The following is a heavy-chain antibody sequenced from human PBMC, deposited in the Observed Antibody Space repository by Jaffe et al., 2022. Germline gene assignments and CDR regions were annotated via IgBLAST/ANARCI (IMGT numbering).Heavy chain of an antibody. V-gene: IGHV4-39*01. CDR1: GASISSSTHY. Sequence: QLQLQESGPGLVKPSETLSLTCSVSGASISSSTHYWGWVRQSPGKGLEWIGSIYYSGSTHYNPSLKSRVTISADTAKNQFSLRLTSVTATDTAVYHCARHRGSDTTSAFHWFDPWGQGTLVTVSS. CDR2: IYYSGST. D-gene: IGHD2-21*01. J-gene: IGHJ5*02. CDR3: ARHRGSDTTSAFHWFDP.